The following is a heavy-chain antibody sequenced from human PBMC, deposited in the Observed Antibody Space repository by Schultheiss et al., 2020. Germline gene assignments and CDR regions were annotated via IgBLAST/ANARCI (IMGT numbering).Heavy chain of an antibody. CDR2: ISYDGSNK. CDR1: GFTFRNSW. CDR3: ASDYYYGSGSYYYYYYGMDV. D-gene: IGHD3-10*01. J-gene: IGHJ6*02. V-gene: IGHV3-30-3*01. Sequence: GESLKISCAASGFTFRNSWMHWVRQAPGKGLEWVAVISYDGSNKYYADSVKGRFTISRDNSKNTLYLQMNSLRAEDTAVYYCASDYYYGSGSYYYYYYGMDVWGQGTTVTVSS.